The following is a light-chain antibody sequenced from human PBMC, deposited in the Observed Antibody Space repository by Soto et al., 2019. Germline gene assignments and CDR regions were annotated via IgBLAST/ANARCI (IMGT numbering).Light chain of an antibody. CDR1: QDISNY. V-gene: IGKV1-33*01. J-gene: IGKJ5*01. Sequence: DIQMTQSPSSLSASVGDRVTITCQASQDISNYLNWYQQKPGKAPKLLIYDASNLETGVPSRFSGSGSGADITFTISSLQPEDIATYYCQQYDNPPITCGQGTGLEIK. CDR2: DAS. CDR3: QQYDNPPIT.